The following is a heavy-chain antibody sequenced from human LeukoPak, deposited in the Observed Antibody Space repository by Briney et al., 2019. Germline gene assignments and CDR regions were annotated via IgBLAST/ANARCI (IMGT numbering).Heavy chain of an antibody. J-gene: IGHJ6*02. CDR1: GFTFSSYG. CDR2: ISYDGSNK. Sequence: PGGSLRLSCAASGFTFSSYGMHWVRQAPGKGLEWVAVISYDGSNKYYADSVKGRFTISRDNSKNTLYLQMNSLRAEDTAVYYCARGLYCSSTSCSTSYYYYYGMDVWGQGTTVTVSS. D-gene: IGHD2-2*02. V-gene: IGHV3-30*03. CDR3: ARGLYCSSTSCSTSYYYYYGMDV.